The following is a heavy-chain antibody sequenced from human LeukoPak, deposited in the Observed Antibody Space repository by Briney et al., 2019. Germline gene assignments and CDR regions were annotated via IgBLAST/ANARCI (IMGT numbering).Heavy chain of an antibody. CDR3: ARSAWGYAFDI. CDR1: GGSISSYF. D-gene: IGHD3-16*01. CDR2: IYYSGST. V-gene: IGHV4-59*01. J-gene: IGHJ3*02. Sequence: SETLSLTCTVSGGSISSYFWTWIRQPPGKGLEWIGYIYYSGSTNYNPSLKSRVTISLDTSENQFSPRLTSVTAADTAVYYCARSAWGYAFDIWGQGTMVTVSS.